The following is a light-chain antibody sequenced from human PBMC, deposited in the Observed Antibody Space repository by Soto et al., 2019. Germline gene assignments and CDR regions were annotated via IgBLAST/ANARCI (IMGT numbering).Light chain of an antibody. Sequence: QSVLTQPASVSGSPGQSITISCTGTSSDIGRYNYVSWYQQHPGKAPKLMIYDVSSRPSGVSNRFSGSKSGNTASLTISGLQAEDEADYYCISYTSSSTRVFGGGTKLTVL. CDR1: SSDIGRYNY. CDR2: DVS. J-gene: IGLJ2*01. V-gene: IGLV2-14*01. CDR3: ISYTSSSTRV.